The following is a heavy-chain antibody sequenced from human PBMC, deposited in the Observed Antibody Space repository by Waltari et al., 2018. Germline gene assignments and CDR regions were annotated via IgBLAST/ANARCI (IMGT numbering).Heavy chain of an antibody. Sequence: EVKLVESGGDLVQPGRSLRLSCAACGFTFQNYAVQWVRQTPGKSLEWVSGISWNGGKTAYADSVKGRFTISRDTAKNAVYLQMNSLRPEDTALYYCAKKRTTYYDTTGGAFFDSWGQGTLVTVSS. J-gene: IGHJ4*02. CDR1: GFTFQNYA. CDR2: ISWNGGKT. D-gene: IGHD3-22*01. CDR3: AKKRTTYYDTTGGAFFDS. V-gene: IGHV3-9*01.